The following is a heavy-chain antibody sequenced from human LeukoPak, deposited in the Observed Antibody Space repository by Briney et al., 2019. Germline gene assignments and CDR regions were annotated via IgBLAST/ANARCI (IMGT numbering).Heavy chain of an antibody. Sequence: PSETLSLTCTVSGGSISSYYWSWIRQPPGKGLEWIGYICYSGSTNYNPSLKSRVTVSVDTSKNQFSLKLSSVTAADTAVYYCARAPPGWYFDLWGRGTLVTVSS. CDR1: GGSISSYY. CDR2: ICYSGST. V-gene: IGHV4-59*01. J-gene: IGHJ2*01. CDR3: ARAPPGWYFDL.